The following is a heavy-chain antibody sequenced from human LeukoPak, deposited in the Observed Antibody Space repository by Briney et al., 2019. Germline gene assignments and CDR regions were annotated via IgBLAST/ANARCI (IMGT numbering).Heavy chain of an antibody. D-gene: IGHD6-13*01. CDR2: ISSGSSAI. J-gene: IGHJ4*02. Sequence: GGSLRLSCEASGFTFTTYSMTWVRQAPGKGLEWVSIISSGSSAIFSADALKGRFTISRDDAKNLLYLDMNSLRAEDTALYYCARDLGSSWYYFDYWGQGTLVTVSS. V-gene: IGHV3-21*04. CDR1: GFTFTTYS. CDR3: ARDLGSSWYYFDY.